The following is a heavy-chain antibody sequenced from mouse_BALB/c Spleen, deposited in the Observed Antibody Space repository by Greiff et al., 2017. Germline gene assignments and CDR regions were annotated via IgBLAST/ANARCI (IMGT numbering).Heavy chain of an antibody. CDR3: ARSTGTYY. CDR2: IDPANGNT. CDR1: GFNIKDTY. V-gene: IGHV14-3*02. J-gene: IGHJ2*01. Sequence: EVKLMESGAELVKPGASVKLSCTASGFNIKDTYMHWVKQRPEQGLERIGRIDPANGNTKYDPKFQGKATITADTSSNTAYLQLSSLTSEDTAVYYCARSTGTYYWGQGTTLTVSS. D-gene: IGHD4-1*02.